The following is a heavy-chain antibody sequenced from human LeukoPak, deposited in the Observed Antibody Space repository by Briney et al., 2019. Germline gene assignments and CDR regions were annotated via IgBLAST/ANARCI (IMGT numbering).Heavy chain of an antibody. CDR2: IYPADSST. D-gene: IGHD2/OR15-2a*01. J-gene: IGHJ5*02. CDR3: ARRYYHSTEFDP. Sequence: GESLKISCKASGYGFSNYWIGWVRQLPGKGLEWVGFIYPADSSTRYSPSFQGQVTISADKSISTAYLQWSSLKASDTAMYYCARRYYHSTEFDPWGQETLVTVSS. CDR1: GYGFSNYW. V-gene: IGHV5-51*01.